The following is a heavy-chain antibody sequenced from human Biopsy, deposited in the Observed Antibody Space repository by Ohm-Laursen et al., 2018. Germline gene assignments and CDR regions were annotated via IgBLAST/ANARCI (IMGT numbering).Heavy chain of an antibody. J-gene: IGHJ4*02. D-gene: IGHD1-7*01. CDR3: ATGPKRLTGTSYFES. Sequence: SETLSLTCAVYGGSFSGYYWRWIRQPPGKGLEWIGEINHRGSTNYNPSLKSRVTISVDTSKSQFSLKLRSVTAADTAVYYCATGPKRLTGTSYFESWGRGILVTVSS. CDR2: INHRGST. V-gene: IGHV4-34*01. CDR1: GGSFSGYY.